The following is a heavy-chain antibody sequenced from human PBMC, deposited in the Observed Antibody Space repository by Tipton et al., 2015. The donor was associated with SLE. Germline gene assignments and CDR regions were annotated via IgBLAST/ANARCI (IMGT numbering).Heavy chain of an antibody. V-gene: IGHV4-38-2*01. CDR3: ARTLGYKYFFDH. Sequence: TLSLTCAVSGDSITSDYYWGWIRQPPGKGLEWIASINHSGTTYYNPSLKSRVTESLDTSKNQFSLKLSSVTAADTAVYYCARTLGYKYFFDHWGQGTLVTVSS. D-gene: IGHD1-14*01. J-gene: IGHJ4*02. CDR1: GDSITSDYY. CDR2: INHSGTT.